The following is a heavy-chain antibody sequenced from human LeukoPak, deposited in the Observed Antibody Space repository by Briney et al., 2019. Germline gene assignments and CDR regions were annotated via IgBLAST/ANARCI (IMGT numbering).Heavy chain of an antibody. CDR1: GFTFSTYS. V-gene: IGHV3-48*04. CDR2: IDSGSNNI. J-gene: IGHJ5*02. CDR3: ARDSRDVVVVWFDS. D-gene: IGHD2-15*01. Sequence: GGSLRLSCAASGFTFSTYSMNWVRQAPGKGLEWVSGIDSGSNNIHYADSVNGRFTISRDNDKNSLYLQMNSLRAEDTAIYYCARDSRDVVVVWFDSWGQGTLVTVSS.